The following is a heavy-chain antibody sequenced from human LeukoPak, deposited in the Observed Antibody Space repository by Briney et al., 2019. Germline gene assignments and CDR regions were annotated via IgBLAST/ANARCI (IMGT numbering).Heavy chain of an antibody. V-gene: IGHV3-74*01. J-gene: IGHJ6*03. CDR2: INSDGSST. Sequence: PGGSLRLSCAASGFTFSSYWMHWVRQAPGKGLVWVSRINSDGSSTSYADSVKGRFTISRDNAKNTLYLQVNSLRAEDTAVYYCARDFSSSWYYYYDYMDVWGKGTTVTVSS. D-gene: IGHD6-13*01. CDR3: ARDFSSSWYYYYDYMDV. CDR1: GFTFSSYW.